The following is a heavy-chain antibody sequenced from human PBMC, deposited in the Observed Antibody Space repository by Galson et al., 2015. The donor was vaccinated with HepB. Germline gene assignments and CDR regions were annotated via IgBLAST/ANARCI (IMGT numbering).Heavy chain of an antibody. CDR2: ISHDGSNK. CDR3: AKDGGTYWQLGSDP. V-gene: IGHV3-30*18. D-gene: IGHD1-26*01. CDR1: GFTFTKYG. J-gene: IGHJ5*02. Sequence: SLRLSCAASGFTFTKYGFHWVRQAPGKGLEWVAVISHDGSNKYYTDSVKGRFTISRDNFKNSLYLQMSSLTPDDSAVYYCAKDGGTYWQLGSDPWGQGTLVIVSS.